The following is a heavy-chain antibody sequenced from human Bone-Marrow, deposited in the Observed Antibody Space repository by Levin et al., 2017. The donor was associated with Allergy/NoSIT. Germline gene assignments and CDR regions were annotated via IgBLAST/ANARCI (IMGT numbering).Heavy chain of an antibody. Sequence: SQTLSLTCTVSSISISSADYYWSWIRQPPGKALEWIGYIYYSGSAYYNPSLKSRVTMSVDTSKNQFSLRLSSVTAADTAVYYCARVLGYEISGDHSARSYGLDVWGQGTSVIVSS. J-gene: IGHJ6*02. V-gene: IGHV4-30-4*01. CDR1: SISISSADYY. CDR2: IYYSGSA. CDR3: ARVLGYEISGDHSARSYGLDV. D-gene: IGHD3-22*01.